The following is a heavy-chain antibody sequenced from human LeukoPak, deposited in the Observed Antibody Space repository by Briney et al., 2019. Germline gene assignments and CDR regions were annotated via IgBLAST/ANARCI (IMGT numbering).Heavy chain of an antibody. CDR1: GFTFSTST. CDR2: ITATGSGT. J-gene: IGHJ4*02. Sequence: GGSLRLSCAASGFTFSTSTMSWVRQAPGKGLEWVSHITATGSGTFYADSVKGRFTVSRDSVKNSLYLQLNSLGDEDTAIYYCARERAGYYFDYWGQGTLVTVSS. V-gene: IGHV3-48*02. CDR3: ARERAGYYFDY.